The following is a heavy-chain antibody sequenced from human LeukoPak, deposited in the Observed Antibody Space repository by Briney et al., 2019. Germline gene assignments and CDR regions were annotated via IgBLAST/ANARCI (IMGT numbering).Heavy chain of an antibody. CDR1: GYSFTSCW. CDR2: IYPGDSDT. V-gene: IGHV5-51*01. Sequence: GESLKISSKGSGYSFTSCWIGWVRQMPGKGLEWMVIIYPGDSDTRYSPSLQGHVTISADKSISTAYLQWSRLKASDTAMYYCASRKYCRRTSSYFTSAYWGQGNLVTVSS. D-gene: IGHD2-2*01. J-gene: IGHJ4*02. CDR3: ASRKYCRRTSSYFTSAY.